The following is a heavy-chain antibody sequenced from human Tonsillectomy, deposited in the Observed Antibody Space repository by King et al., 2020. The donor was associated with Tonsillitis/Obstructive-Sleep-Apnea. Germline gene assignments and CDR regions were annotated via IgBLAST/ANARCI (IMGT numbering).Heavy chain of an antibody. J-gene: IGHJ4*02. D-gene: IGHD4-17*01. Sequence: VQLVESGGGVVQPGRSLRLSCSASGFTFSSYGMHWVRQAPGKGREWVAGLWYDGSNKYYADSVKGRFTISRDNSKNTLYLQMNSLRAEDTAVYYCARDESGDYYFDYWGQGTLVTVSS. CDR1: GFTFSSYG. CDR2: LWYDGSNK. V-gene: IGHV3-33*01. CDR3: ARDESGDYYFDY.